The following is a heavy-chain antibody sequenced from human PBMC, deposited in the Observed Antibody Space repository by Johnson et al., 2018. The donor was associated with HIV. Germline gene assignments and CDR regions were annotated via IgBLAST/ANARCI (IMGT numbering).Heavy chain of an antibody. J-gene: IGHJ3*02. CDR3: AKEERHAFDI. CDR1: GFTFSSYA. V-gene: IGHV3-30-3*01. Sequence: VQLVESGGGVVQPGRSLRLSCAASGFTFSSYAMHWVRQAPGKGLEWVAVISYDGSNKYYADSVKGRFTISRDNSKNTLYLQMNSLRAEDTAVYYCAKEERHAFDIWGQGTMVTVSS. CDR2: ISYDGSNK.